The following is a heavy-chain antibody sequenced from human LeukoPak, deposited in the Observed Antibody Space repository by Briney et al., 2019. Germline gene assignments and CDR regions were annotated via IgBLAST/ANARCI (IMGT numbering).Heavy chain of an antibody. V-gene: IGHV3-30*02. CDR2: IRYGGSHQ. CDR3: ARDSGTWFYLQE. J-gene: IGHJ1*01. CDR1: GFSFGSYG. Sequence: GGSLRLSCAASGFSFGSYGMHWVRQAPGKGLEWVAFIRYGGSHQFYADSVRGRFTIYRDNPKSTLYLQMNSLRGEDTAVYFCARDSGTWFYLQEWGQGTLVTVSS. D-gene: IGHD2/OR15-2a*01.